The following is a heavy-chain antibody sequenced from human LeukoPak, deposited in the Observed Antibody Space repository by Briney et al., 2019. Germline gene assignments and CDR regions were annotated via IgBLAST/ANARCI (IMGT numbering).Heavy chain of an antibody. D-gene: IGHD3-22*01. CDR3: AREDHNYYYDSSGYYD. Sequence: AGGSLRLSCAASGFTFSSYWMHWVRQAPAKGLVWVSRINSYGSSSSYAASVKDRFTISRDNAKNKLYLQMNSLRAEDTAVYYCAREDHNYYYDSSGYYDWGQGTLVTVSS. V-gene: IGHV3-74*01. J-gene: IGHJ4*02. CDR2: INSYGSSS. CDR1: GFTFSSYW.